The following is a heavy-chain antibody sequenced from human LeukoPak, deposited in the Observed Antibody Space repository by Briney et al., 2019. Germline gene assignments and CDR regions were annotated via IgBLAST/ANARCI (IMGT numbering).Heavy chain of an antibody. CDR1: GYTFTDYY. V-gene: IGHV1-2*02. D-gene: IGHD1-26*01. CDR2: INPNSGGT. J-gene: IGHJ5*02. CDR3: ARDNSVGDVAWWFDP. Sequence: ASVKVSCKASGYTFTDYYIHWVRQAPGQGLEWMGWINPNSGGTYYAQTFQDRVTMTRDMSTTTDYMELSSLRSEDTAVYYCARDNSVGDVAWWFDPWGQGTLVTVSS.